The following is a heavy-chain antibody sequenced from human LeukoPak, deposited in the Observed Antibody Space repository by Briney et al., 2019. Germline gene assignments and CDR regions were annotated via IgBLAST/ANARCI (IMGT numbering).Heavy chain of an antibody. CDR3: ARDPGVVAFHYFDF. J-gene: IGHJ4*02. D-gene: IGHD3-3*01. V-gene: IGHV3-23*01. CDR1: GFTFSSHA. CDR2: IGGRGGST. Sequence: PGGSLRLSCAASGFTFSSHAMAWVRQAPGKGLEWVSAIGGRGGSTYYADSVKGRFTISRDNSKNTVYLQVNSLRAEDTAVYYCARDPGVVAFHYFDFWGQGTLVTVSS.